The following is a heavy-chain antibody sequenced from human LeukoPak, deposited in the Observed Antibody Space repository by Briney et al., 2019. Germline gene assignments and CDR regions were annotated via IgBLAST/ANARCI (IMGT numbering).Heavy chain of an antibody. J-gene: IGHJ4*02. CDR3: ARGATSYYYDSSGYYSGRLFNY. CDR2: IYTSGST. Sequence: SETLSLTCTVPGGSISNYYWSWIRQPAGKGLEWIGRIYTSGSTNYNPSLKSRVTISVDKSKNQFSLKLSSVTAADTAVYYCARGATSYYYDSSGYYSGRLFNYWGQGTLVTVSS. D-gene: IGHD3-22*01. V-gene: IGHV4-4*07. CDR1: GGSISNYY.